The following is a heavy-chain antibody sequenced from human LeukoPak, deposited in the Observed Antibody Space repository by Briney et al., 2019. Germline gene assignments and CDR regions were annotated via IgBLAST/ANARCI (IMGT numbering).Heavy chain of an antibody. Sequence: GGSLRVSCAASGFTFRRYNMNWVRQAPGKRPEWVSSISSSSSYIYYADPVKGRFTISRDNAKNSLYLQMNSLRAEDTALYYCARGASRADYWGQGTLVTVSS. CDR2: ISSSSSYI. J-gene: IGHJ4*02. CDR1: GFTFRRYN. V-gene: IGHV3-21*01. CDR3: ARGASRADY.